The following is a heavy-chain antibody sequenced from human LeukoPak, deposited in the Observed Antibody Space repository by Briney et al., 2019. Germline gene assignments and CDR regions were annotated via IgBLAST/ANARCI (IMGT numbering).Heavy chain of an antibody. V-gene: IGHV4-34*01. D-gene: IGHD3-22*01. CDR2: INHSGST. J-gene: IGHJ3*01. CDR1: GGSFSGYY. CDR3: ARTRDSSGYYVFDL. Sequence: SETLSLTCAVSGGSFSGYYWSWIRQAPGKGLEWIGEINHSGSTNYNPSLKSRVTISTDTSKNQFSLKLTSVTAADTAVYYCARTRDSSGYYVFDLWGQGTMVTVSS.